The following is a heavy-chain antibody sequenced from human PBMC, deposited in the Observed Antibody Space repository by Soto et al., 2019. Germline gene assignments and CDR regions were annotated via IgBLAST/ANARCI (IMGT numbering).Heavy chain of an antibody. CDR2: IDYSGST. Sequence: PSETLSLTCTVSGDSVRSGIYYWSWIRQPPWKRLELIGFIDYSGSTNHNPSLKSRVTISIDTSKNQFSLKLKSVTAADTAVYYCARVGYHSSYYLSKWFDPWGQGTLVTVSS. J-gene: IGHJ5*02. CDR1: GDSVRSGIYY. D-gene: IGHD3-22*01. CDR3: ARVGYHSSYYLSKWFDP. V-gene: IGHV4-61*01.